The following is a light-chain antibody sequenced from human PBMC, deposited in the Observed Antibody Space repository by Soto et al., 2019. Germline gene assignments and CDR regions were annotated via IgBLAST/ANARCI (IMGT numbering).Light chain of an antibody. J-gene: IGKJ1*01. V-gene: IGKV1-9*01. Sequence: DIQLTQSPSFLSASVGDRVTITCRASQGISSYVAWYQQAPGKAPKLLIYAASTLQSGVPSRFSGSGSGTEFTLTISSLQPEDFATYYCQQLNSYPRTFGQGTKVEIK. CDR1: QGISSY. CDR2: AAS. CDR3: QQLNSYPRT.